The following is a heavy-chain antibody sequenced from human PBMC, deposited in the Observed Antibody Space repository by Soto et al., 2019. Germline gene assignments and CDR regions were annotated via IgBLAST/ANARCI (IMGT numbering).Heavy chain of an antibody. CDR1: GFTFSSYW. J-gene: IGHJ5*02. D-gene: IGHD3-3*01. CDR2: IKQDGSEK. CDR3: ARDRGTDFWSGYNQDPWFDP. Sequence: GGSLRLSCAASGFTFSSYWMSWVRQAPGKGLEWVANIKQDGSEKYYVDSVKGRFTISRDNAKNSLYLQMNSLRAEDTAVYYCARDRGTDFWSGYNQDPWFDPWGQGTLVTVSS. V-gene: IGHV3-7*01.